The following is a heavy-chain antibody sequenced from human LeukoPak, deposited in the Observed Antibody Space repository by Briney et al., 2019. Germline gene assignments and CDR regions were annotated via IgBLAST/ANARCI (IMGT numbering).Heavy chain of an antibody. Sequence: EASVKVSCKASGGTFSSYAISWVRQAPGQGLEWMGGIIPIFGTANYAQKFQGGVTITADESTSTAYMELSSLRSEDTAVYYCARDIVLRSYGDLSLFDYWGQGTLVTASS. D-gene: IGHD4-17*01. CDR1: GGTFSSYA. CDR2: IIPIFGTA. CDR3: ARDIVLRSYGDLSLFDY. V-gene: IGHV1-69*13. J-gene: IGHJ4*02.